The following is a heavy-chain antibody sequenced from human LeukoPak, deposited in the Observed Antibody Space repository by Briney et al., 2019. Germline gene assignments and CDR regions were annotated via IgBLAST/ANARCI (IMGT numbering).Heavy chain of an antibody. V-gene: IGHV3-74*01. CDR1: GFTFSSYW. Sequence: GGSLRLSCAASGFTFSSYWMHWVRQAPGKGLVWVSRINSDGSSTSYADSVKGRFTISRDNAKNTLYLQMNSLRAEDTAVYYCARSYSGSYELDYWGQGTLVTVSS. CDR2: INSDGSST. D-gene: IGHD1-26*01. CDR3: ARSYSGSYELDY. J-gene: IGHJ4*02.